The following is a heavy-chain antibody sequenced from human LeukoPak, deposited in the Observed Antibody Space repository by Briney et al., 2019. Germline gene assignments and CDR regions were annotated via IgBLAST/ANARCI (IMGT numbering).Heavy chain of an antibody. CDR1: GFTFSSYS. D-gene: IGHD6-19*01. CDR3: ARGSSGWYGAQLDY. J-gene: IGHJ4*02. Sequence: GGSLRLSCAASGFTFSSYSMNWVRQAPGKGLQWVSYISSSSSTIYYADSVKGRFTISRDNAKNSLYLQMNSLRAEDTAVYYCARGSSGWYGAQLDYSGQGTLVTVSS. CDR2: ISSSSSTI. V-gene: IGHV3-48*01.